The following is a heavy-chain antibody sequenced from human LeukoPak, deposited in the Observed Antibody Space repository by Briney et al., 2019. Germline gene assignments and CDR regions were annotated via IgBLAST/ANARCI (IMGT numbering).Heavy chain of an antibody. CDR2: ITSSSSYI. Sequence: GGSLRLSCAASGFTFSSYNMNWVRQAPGKGLEWVSSITSSSSYIYYADSVKGRLTISRDNAKNSLYLQMDGLRVEDTAEYYCARDPYSGNYGAYYYYYMDVWGKGTTVTVSS. J-gene: IGHJ6*03. CDR1: GFTFSSYN. V-gene: IGHV3-21*06. CDR3: ARDPYSGNYGAYYYYYMDV. D-gene: IGHD1-26*01.